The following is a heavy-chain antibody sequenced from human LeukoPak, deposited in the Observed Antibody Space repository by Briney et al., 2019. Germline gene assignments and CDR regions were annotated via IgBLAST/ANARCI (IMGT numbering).Heavy chain of an antibody. V-gene: IGHV5-51*01. CDR1: GYSFTSYW. Sequence: PGESLKISCQGSGYSFTSYWIGWVRQMPGKGLEWMGIIYPGDSTTRYSPSFQGQVTISADKSISTAYLQWSSLKASDTAMYYCARLQWELLSGIDYWGQGTLVTVSS. CDR3: ARLQWELLSGIDY. J-gene: IGHJ4*02. D-gene: IGHD1-26*01. CDR2: IYPGDSTT.